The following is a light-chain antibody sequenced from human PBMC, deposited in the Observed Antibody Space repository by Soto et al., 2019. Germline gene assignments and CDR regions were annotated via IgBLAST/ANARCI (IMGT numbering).Light chain of an antibody. CDR1: QSVSSN. CDR2: GAS. V-gene: IGKV3-15*01. CDR3: QQYNKWPTWT. Sequence: EIVMTQSPATLSVSPGERATLSCRASQSVSSNLAWYQQKPGQAPRLLIYGASTRATGIPARFSGSGSGTEFTLTISSLQSEDFAVYYCQQYNKWPTWTFGEGTEVE. J-gene: IGKJ1*01.